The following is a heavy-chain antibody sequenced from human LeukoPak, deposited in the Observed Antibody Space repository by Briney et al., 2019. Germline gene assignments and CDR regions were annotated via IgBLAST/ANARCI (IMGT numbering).Heavy chain of an antibody. D-gene: IGHD3-9*01. J-gene: IGHJ4*02. CDR1: GFTVSSNY. Sequence: GGSLRLSCAASGFTVSSNYMSWVRQAPGKGLEWVSVIYSGGSTYYADSVKGRFTISRDNSKNTLYLQMNSLRPEDTALYYCAGQYYDIVTGYRPLDYWGQGALVTVSS. CDR2: IYSGGST. V-gene: IGHV3-53*05. CDR3: AGQYYDIVTGYRPLDY.